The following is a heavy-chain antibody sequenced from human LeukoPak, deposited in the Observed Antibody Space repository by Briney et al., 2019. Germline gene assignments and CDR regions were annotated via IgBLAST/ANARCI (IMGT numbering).Heavy chain of an antibody. CDR3: ARYYGSGSYGFDP. D-gene: IGHD3-10*01. Sequence: XETLXXXCTVSGGSISSSSYYXGWIRQPPGXXLXWIGSIYYSGSTYYNPSLKSRVTISVDTSKNQFSLNLSSVTAADTAVYYCARYYGSGSYGFDPWGRGTLVTVSS. CDR2: IYYSGST. V-gene: IGHV4-39*01. J-gene: IGHJ5*02. CDR1: GGSISSSSYY.